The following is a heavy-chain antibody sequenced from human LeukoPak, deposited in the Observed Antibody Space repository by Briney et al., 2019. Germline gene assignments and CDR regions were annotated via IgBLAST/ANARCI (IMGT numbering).Heavy chain of an antibody. J-gene: IGHJ4*02. CDR2: INPSDGST. CDR1: GYTFTNYF. CDR3: ARDGGCSSGGYCRRNYFDY. D-gene: IGHD2-15*01. V-gene: IGHV1-46*01. Sequence: ASVKVSCKPSGYTFTNYFIHWERQAPGQGLEWMGMINPSDGSTDYAQKFQGRVTMTRDTSTTTVYMEMNSLRSEDTAIYYCARDGGCSSGGYCRRNYFDYWGQGTLVTVSS.